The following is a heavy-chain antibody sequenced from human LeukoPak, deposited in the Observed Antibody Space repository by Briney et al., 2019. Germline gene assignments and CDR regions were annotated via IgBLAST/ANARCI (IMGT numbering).Heavy chain of an antibody. D-gene: IGHD1-7*01. J-gene: IGHJ4*02. V-gene: IGHV4-34*01. Sequence: PSETLSLTCAVYGGSFSGYYWSWIRQPPGKGLEWIGEINHSGSTNYNPSLKSRVTISVDTSKNQFSLKLSSVTAADTAVYSCARKARTFDYWGQGTLVTVSS. CDR3: ARKARTFDY. CDR2: INHSGST. CDR1: GGSFSGYY.